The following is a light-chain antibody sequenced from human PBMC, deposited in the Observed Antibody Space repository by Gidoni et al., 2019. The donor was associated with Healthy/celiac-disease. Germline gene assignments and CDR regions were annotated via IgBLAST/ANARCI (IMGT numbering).Light chain of an antibody. CDR3: QQLNSYPF. J-gene: IGKJ3*01. Sequence: TQLTQSPSSLSASVGDRVTIPCRASQGIGSYLAWYQQKPGKAPKLLIYAASTLQSGVPSRFSGSGSGTDFTLTISSLQPEDFSTYYCQQLNSYPFFGPGTKVDIK. CDR1: QGIGSY. CDR2: AAS. V-gene: IGKV1-9*01.